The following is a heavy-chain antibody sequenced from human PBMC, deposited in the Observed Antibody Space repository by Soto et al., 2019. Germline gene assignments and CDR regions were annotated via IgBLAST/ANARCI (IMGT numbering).Heavy chain of an antibody. Sequence: XPTLSVHRAISGASVSSNIVACNCIRQSPSRGLEWLGRTYYRSKWYNDYAVSVKSRITINPDTSKNQFSLQLNSVTPEDTAVYYCARDINYQLEYYGMDVWAQRTTVTVSS. CDR2: TYYRSKWYN. V-gene: IGHV6-1*01. CDR3: ARDINYQLEYYGMDV. D-gene: IGHD3-3*01. J-gene: IGHJ6*02. CDR1: GASVSSNIVA.